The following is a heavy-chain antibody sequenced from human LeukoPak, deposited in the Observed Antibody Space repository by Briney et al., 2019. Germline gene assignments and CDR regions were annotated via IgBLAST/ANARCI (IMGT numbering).Heavy chain of an antibody. CDR2: INPSGGST. V-gene: IGHV1-46*01. CDR1: GGTFSSYA. J-gene: IGHJ4*02. CDR3: ARDYGIITMVRGVIIGVSYFDY. Sequence: ASVKVSCKASGGTFSSYAISWARQAPGQGLEWMGIINPSGGSTSYAQKFQGRVTMTRDTSTSTVYMELSSLRSEDTAVYYCARDYGIITMVRGVIIGVSYFDYWGQGTLVTVST. D-gene: IGHD3-10*01.